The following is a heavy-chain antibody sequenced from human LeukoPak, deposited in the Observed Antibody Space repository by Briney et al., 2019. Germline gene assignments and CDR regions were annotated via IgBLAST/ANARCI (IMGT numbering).Heavy chain of an antibody. CDR2: IRYDGSNK. CDR1: GFTFSSYG. J-gene: IGHJ4*02. Sequence: GGSLRLSCAASGFTFSSYGMHWVRQAPGEGLEWVAFIRYDGSNKYYTDSVKGRFTISRDNSKNTLYLQMNSLRAEDTAVYYCAKDQHSSSYYFDYWGQGTLVTVSS. CDR3: AKDQHSSSYYFDY. V-gene: IGHV3-30*02. D-gene: IGHD6-6*01.